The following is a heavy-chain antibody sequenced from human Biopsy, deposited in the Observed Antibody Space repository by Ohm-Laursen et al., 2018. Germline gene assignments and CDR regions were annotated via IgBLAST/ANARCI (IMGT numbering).Heavy chain of an antibody. CDR3: AREAGPCGGDCYGFFDF. CDR2: ISWNSGSM. CDR1: GFKFDDYG. V-gene: IGHV3-9*01. J-gene: IGHJ4*02. Sequence: SLRLSCSASGFKFDDYGMNWVRQVPGKGLEWVSRISWNSGSMGYVDSVKGRFTISRDNAKNTLYLQMNSLRVEDTAVYFCAREAGPCGGDCYGFFDFWGQGILVTVSS. D-gene: IGHD2-21*02.